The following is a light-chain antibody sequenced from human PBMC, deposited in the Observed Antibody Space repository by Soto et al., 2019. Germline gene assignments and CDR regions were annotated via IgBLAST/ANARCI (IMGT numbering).Light chain of an antibody. CDR3: QQYGSLPRT. CDR2: GGS. J-gene: IGKJ2*01. Sequence: EIVLTQSPGTLSLSPGERATLSCRASQSVSSSYLGWYQQKPGQAPRLLIYGGSSRATGIPDRFSGSGSGTDFTLTISRLEPEDFAEYYCQQYGSLPRTFGQGTKLEIK. CDR1: QSVSSSY. V-gene: IGKV3-20*01.